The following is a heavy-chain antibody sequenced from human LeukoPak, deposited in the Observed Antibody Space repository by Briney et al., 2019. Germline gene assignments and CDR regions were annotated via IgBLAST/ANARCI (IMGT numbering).Heavy chain of an antibody. CDR1: GFTFSSYG. V-gene: IGHV3-23*01. D-gene: IGHD3-22*01. Sequence: PGGSLRLSCAASGFTFSSYGMSWVRQAPGKGLEWVSAISGSGGSTYYADSVKGRFTISRDNSKNTLYLQMNSLRAEDTAVYYCAKVPNYDSSGYYPPPTVYFDYWGQGTLVTVSS. CDR3: AKVPNYDSSGYYPPPTVYFDY. J-gene: IGHJ4*02. CDR2: ISGSGGST.